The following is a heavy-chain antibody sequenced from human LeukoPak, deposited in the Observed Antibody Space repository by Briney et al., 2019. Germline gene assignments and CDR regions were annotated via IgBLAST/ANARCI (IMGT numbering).Heavy chain of an antibody. CDR1: GFSFSSYS. CDR3: AKDLRTGLVVIGFDY. J-gene: IGHJ4*02. D-gene: IGHD3-22*01. CDR2: ISRDSRTI. V-gene: IGHV3-21*04. Sequence: PGESLRLSCAASGFSFSSYSMNWVRQAPGKGLEWVSIISRDSRTIVDADSVKGRFTISRDNAKNSLYLQMNSLRAEDTAVYYCAKDLRTGLVVIGFDYWGQGTLVTVSS.